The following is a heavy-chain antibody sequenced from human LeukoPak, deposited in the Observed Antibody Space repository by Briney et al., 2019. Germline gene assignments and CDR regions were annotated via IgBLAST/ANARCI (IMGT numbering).Heavy chain of an antibody. CDR3: ARDRCSSTSKKREYYYYYMDV. V-gene: IGHV1-2*02. J-gene: IGHJ6*03. D-gene: IGHD2-2*01. Sequence: ASVKVSCKASGYTFTGYYMHWVRQAPGQGLEWMGWINPNSGGTNYAQEFQGRVTMTRDTSISTAYMELSRLRSDDTAVYYCARDRCSSTSKKREYYYYYMDVWGKGTTVTVSS. CDR1: GYTFTGYY. CDR2: INPNSGGT.